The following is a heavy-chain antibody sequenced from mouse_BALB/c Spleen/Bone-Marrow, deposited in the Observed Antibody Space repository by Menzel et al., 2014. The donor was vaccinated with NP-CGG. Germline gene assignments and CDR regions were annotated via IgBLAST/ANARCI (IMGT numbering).Heavy chain of an antibody. CDR3: ASGVTTGWFVY. D-gene: IGHD2-2*01. CDR2: IYPGSGST. Sequence: QVQLQQSGAELVRPGASVKLSCKTSGYIFTSYWIHWVKQRSGQGLEWIARIYPGSGSTYYNEKFEGKATLTADKSSSTAYMQLSSLKSEDSAVDFCASGVTTGWFVYWGQGTLVTVSA. CDR1: GYIFTSYW. V-gene: IGHV1-76*01. J-gene: IGHJ3*01.